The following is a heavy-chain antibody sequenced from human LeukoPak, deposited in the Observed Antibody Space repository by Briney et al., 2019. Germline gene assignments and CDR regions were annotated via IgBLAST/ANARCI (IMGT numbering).Heavy chain of an antibody. CDR2: ISSSANTI. V-gene: IGHV3-48*03. CDR1: GFTFSSYE. J-gene: IGHJ6*03. D-gene: IGHD1-1*01. CDR3: AREGTGRYYYYYYMDV. Sequence: GGSLRLSCAASGFTFSSYEMNWVRQAPGKGLEWVSYISSSANTIYYADSVKGRFTISRDNAKNSLYLQMDSLRAEDTAVYYCAREGTGRYYYYYYMDVWGKGTTVTVSS.